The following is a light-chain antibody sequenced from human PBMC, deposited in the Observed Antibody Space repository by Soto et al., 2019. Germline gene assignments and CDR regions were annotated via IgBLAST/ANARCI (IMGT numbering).Light chain of an antibody. CDR2: DVT. J-gene: IGLJ2*01. CDR1: SSDVGGYNY. CDR3: SSYTSSSTVV. V-gene: IGLV2-11*01. Sequence: QSVLTQPRSVSGSPGQSVAISCTGTSSDVGGYNYVSWYQQHPGKAPKLMIYDVTKRPSGVPDRFSASKSGNTASLTISGLQAEDEADYYCSSYTSSSTVVFXGGTKLTVL.